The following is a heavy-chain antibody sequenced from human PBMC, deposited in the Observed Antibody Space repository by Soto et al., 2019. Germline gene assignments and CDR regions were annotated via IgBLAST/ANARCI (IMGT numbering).Heavy chain of an antibody. CDR1: GGSCSGCY. V-gene: IGHV4-34*01. CDR2: INHSGST. J-gene: IGHJ6*02. Sequence: WETLSLSCAVQGGSCSGCYWSWIRQRPGKGLEWIGEINHSGSTNYNPSLESRVTISVDTSKNQFSLKLSSVTAADTAVYYSARGLQLWFQPYSYGMDVWGQGTAVT. D-gene: IGHD5-18*01. CDR3: ARGLQLWFQPYSYGMDV.